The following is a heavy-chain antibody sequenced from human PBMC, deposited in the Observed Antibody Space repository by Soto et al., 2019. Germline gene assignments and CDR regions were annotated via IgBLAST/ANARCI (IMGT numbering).Heavy chain of an antibody. Sequence: QVQLVQAGAEVKESGASVKVSCKASGYTFSGYYIHWVRQAPGQAPEWGGEVGAERGDTRYAQKFQGRVTMTKDTSITKVYMEVRNLSPDDTTVYFCGRGRSGERVIFYWGQGTQVTV. CDR2: VGAERGDT. CDR3: GRGRSGERVIFY. V-gene: IGHV1-2*02. D-gene: IGHD1-26*01. CDR1: GYTFSGYY. J-gene: IGHJ4*02.